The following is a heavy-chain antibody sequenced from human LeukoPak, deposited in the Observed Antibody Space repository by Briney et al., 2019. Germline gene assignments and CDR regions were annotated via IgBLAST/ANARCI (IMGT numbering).Heavy chain of an antibody. CDR1: GYTFTSYA. V-gene: IGHV1-3*01. J-gene: IGHJ5*02. CDR2: INAGNGNT. CDR3: TRGGVTKPNWFDP. Sequence: ASVKVSCKASGYTFTSYAMHWVRQAPGQRLEWMGWINAGNGNTKYSQKFQGRVTITRDTSASTAYMELSSLRSEDTAVYYCTRGGVTKPNWFDPWGQGTLVTVSS. D-gene: IGHD2-8*01.